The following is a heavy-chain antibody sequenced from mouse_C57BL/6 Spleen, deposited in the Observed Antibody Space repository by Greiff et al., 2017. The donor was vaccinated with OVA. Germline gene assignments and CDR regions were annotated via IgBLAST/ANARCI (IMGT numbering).Heavy chain of an antibody. J-gene: IGHJ2*01. Sequence: QVQLQQPGAELVKPGASVKLSCKASGYTFTSYWMHWVKQRPGQGLEWIGMIHPNSGSTNYNEKFKSKATLTVDKSSSTAYMQLSSLTSEDSAVYYCARWPLSTTVVATGYFDYWGQGTTLTVSS. D-gene: IGHD1-1*01. CDR3: ARWPLSTTVVATGYFDY. V-gene: IGHV1-64*01. CDR1: GYTFTSYW. CDR2: IHPNSGST.